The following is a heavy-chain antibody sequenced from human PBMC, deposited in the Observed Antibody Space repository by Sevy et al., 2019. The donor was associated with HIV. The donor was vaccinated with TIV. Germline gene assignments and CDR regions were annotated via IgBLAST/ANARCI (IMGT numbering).Heavy chain of an antibody. D-gene: IGHD3-10*01. CDR2: ISSTSAYI. CDR3: ARAVLEISTWRSDY. Sequence: AGSLRLSCAASGFTFSSYRMTWVLQAPGKVLEWVSCISSTSAYINYADSVKGRFTISRDNAKNLLYLQMDSLRDEDTAVYYCARAVLEISTWRSDYWGQGTLVTVSS. CDR1: GFTFSSYR. V-gene: IGHV3-21*01. J-gene: IGHJ4*02.